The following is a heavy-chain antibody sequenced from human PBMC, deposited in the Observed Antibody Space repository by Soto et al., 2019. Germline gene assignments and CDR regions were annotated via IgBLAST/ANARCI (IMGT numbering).Heavy chain of an antibody. CDR3: ARDLCPLGSGSPCPLYGLDF. J-gene: IGHJ6*02. Sequence: GASVKVSCKASGYTFTGHYMHWIRQVSGKRLEYLGWLKSDNGGAYYAPKFQGRVTFTWDTSTSTAYMELSGLQSDDTAVYFCARDLCPLGSGSPCPLYGLDFWGQGTTVTVSS. V-gene: IGHV1-2*02. D-gene: IGHD3-10*01. CDR1: GYTFTGHY. CDR2: LKSDNGGA.